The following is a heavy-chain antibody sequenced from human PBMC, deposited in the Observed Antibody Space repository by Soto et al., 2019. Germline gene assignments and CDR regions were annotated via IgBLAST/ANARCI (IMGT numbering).Heavy chain of an antibody. Sequence: QVRLVQSGAEVKKPGASVKVTCKPSGYTFTDAYXHWVRQAPGQGLEWLGWINPKNGGTNYAQKFQGRVTMTRDTSSSTAFMELSSLNSNDTAVYYCAREEGTELDFWGQGTLVTVSS. CDR3: AREEGTELDF. CDR2: INPKNGGT. V-gene: IGHV1-2*02. D-gene: IGHD1-7*01. J-gene: IGHJ4*02. CDR1: GYTFTDAY.